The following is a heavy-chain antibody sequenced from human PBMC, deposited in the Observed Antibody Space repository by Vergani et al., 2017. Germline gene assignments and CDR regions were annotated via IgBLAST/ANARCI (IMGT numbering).Heavy chain of an antibody. V-gene: IGHV4-38-2*01. CDR1: GYSISSGYY. CDR2: IYHSGST. D-gene: IGHD6-13*01. J-gene: IGHJ5*02. Sequence: QVQLQESGPGLVKPPGTLSLTCAVSGYSISSGYYWGWIRQPPGKGLEWIGSIYHSGSTYYNPSLKSRVTISVDTSKNQFSLKLSCVTAADTAVYYCARQSSSWSGWFDPWGQGTLVTVSS. CDR3: ARQSSSWSGWFDP.